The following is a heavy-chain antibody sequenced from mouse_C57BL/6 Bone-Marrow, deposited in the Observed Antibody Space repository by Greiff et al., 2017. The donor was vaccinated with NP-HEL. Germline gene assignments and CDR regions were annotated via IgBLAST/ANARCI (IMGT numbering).Heavy chain of an antibody. J-gene: IGHJ3*01. CDR2: IYPGNSDT. D-gene: IGHD2-4*01. V-gene: IGHV1-5*01. Sequence: VQLKQSGTVLARPGASVKMSCKTSGYTFTSYWMHWVKQRPGQGLEWIGAIYPGNSDTSYNQKFKGKAKLTAVTSASTAYMELSSLTNEDSAVYYCTREDYYDYDVTWFAYWGQGTLVTVSA. CDR3: TREDYYDYDVTWFAY. CDR1: GYTFTSYW.